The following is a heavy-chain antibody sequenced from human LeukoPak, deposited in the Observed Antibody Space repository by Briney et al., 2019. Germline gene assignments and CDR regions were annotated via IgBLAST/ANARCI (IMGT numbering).Heavy chain of an antibody. Sequence: GGSLRLSCAASGFTFSSYGMHWVRQAPGKGLEWVAVIWYDGSNKYYADSVKGRFTISRDNSKKTLYLQMNSLRGEDTAVYYCARVVVSSSSDYFDYWGQGTLVIVSS. CDR3: ARVVVSSSSDYFDY. CDR2: IWYDGSNK. CDR1: GFTFSSYG. J-gene: IGHJ4*02. V-gene: IGHV3-30*19. D-gene: IGHD6-6*01.